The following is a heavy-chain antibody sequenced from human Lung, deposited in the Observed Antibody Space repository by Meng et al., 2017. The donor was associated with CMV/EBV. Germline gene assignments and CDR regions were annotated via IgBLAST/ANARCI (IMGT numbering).Heavy chain of an antibody. CDR2: VFHTGAT. D-gene: IGHD5/OR15-5a*01. Sequence: SXTXSLXCTVSGGSISSSSYYWSWIRQHPGKGPEWIGYVFHTGATYYSPSLNSRLTLSLDTSKNQFSLKLSSVTAADTAVYYCARDSLYEPKYGTDVWGPGTTVT. V-gene: IGHV4-31*03. CDR1: GGSISSSSYY. CDR3: ARDSLYEPKYGTDV. J-gene: IGHJ6*02.